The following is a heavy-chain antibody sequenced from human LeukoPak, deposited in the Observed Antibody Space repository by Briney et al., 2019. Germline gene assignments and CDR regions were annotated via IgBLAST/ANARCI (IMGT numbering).Heavy chain of an antibody. D-gene: IGHD1-26*01. CDR3: VKGELMRSDC. J-gene: IGHJ4*02. V-gene: IGHV3-23*01. Sequence: PGGSLRLSCAVSGFTFSSYAMSWVRQAPGKGLELVSSLSGSGTNTYYADSVKGRFTISRDNSKNTLYLQMNSLRAEDMAVYYCVKGELMRSDCWGQGTLVTVSS. CDR2: LSGSGTNT. CDR1: GFTFSSYA.